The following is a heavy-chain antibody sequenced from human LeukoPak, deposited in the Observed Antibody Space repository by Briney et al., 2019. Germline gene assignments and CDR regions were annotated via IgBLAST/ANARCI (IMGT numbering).Heavy chain of an antibody. V-gene: IGHV3-7*03. Sequence: GGSLTLSCAASGFMFSNYWMNWVRQAPGKGLEWVANIYQDGSKENYVDSVKGRFTISRDHAKNSLYLQMNSLRAEDTAVYCCAYTNTLDVWGKGATVTVSS. CDR2: IYQDGSKE. CDR1: GFMFSNYW. CDR3: AYTNTLDV. D-gene: IGHD2-2*02. J-gene: IGHJ6*04.